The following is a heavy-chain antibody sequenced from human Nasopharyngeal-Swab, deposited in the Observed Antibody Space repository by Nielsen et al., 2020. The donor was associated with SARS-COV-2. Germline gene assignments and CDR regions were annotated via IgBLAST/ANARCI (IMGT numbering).Heavy chain of an antibody. CDR2: ISAYNGNT. V-gene: IGHV1-18*04. CDR1: GYTFTGYY. D-gene: IGHD1-26*01. J-gene: IGHJ4*02. CDR3: ARRAGGFSGSYLD. Sequence: ASVKVSCKASGYTFTGYYMHWVRQAPGQGLEWMGWISAYNGNTNYAQKLQGRVTMTTDTSTSTAYMELRSLRSDDTAVYYCARRAGGFSGSYLDWGQGTLVTVSS.